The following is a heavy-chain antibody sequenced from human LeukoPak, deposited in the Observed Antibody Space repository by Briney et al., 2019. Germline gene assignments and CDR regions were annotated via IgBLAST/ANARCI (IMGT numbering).Heavy chain of an antibody. Sequence: GGTLRLSCAASGFIFSGYEMNWVRQAPGKGLEWVSYITGGGSSIYYADSVRGRFTISRDNAKNSLYLQMNALRAEDTAVYYCVRDQGTWEYDYWGQGALVTVSS. D-gene: IGHD1-1*01. CDR2: ITGGGSSI. CDR1: GFIFSGYE. V-gene: IGHV3-48*03. CDR3: VRDQGTWEYDY. J-gene: IGHJ4*02.